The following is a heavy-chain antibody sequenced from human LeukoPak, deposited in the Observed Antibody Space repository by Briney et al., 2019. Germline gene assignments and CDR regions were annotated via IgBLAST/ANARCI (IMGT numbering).Heavy chain of an antibody. CDR2: ITSSSSTI. Sequence: GGSLRLSCVASGFTFSSYSMNWVRQAPGKGLEWVSYITSSSSTIYYADSVKGRFTISRDNAKNSLYLQMNSLRAEDTAVYYCARSPPRYYYDSSGYWDYWGQGTLVTVSS. J-gene: IGHJ4*02. CDR1: GFTFSSYS. CDR3: ARSPPRYYYDSSGYWDY. V-gene: IGHV3-48*04. D-gene: IGHD3-22*01.